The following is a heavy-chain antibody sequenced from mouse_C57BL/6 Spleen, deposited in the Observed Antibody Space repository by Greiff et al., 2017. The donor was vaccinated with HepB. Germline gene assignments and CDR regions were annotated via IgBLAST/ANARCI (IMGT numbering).Heavy chain of an antibody. J-gene: IGHJ2*01. CDR2: INPNNGGT. CDR3: ARDHYGIYFDY. CDR1: GYTFTDYN. Sequence: EVQLQQSGPELVKPGASVKIPCKASGYTFTDYNMDWVKQSHGKSLEWIGDINPNNGGTIYNQKFKGKATLTVDKSSSTAYMELRSLTSEDTAVYYCARDHYGIYFDYWGQGTTLTVSS. D-gene: IGHD2-1*01. V-gene: IGHV1-18*01.